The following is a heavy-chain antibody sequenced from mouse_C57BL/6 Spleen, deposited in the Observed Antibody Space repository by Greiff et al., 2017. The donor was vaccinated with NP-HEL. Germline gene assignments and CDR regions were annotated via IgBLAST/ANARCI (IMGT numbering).Heavy chain of an antibody. CDR2: INPNNGGT. D-gene: IGHD1-1*01. V-gene: IGHV1-26*01. Sequence: EVQLQQSGPELVKPGASVKISCKASGYTFTDYYMNWVKQSHGKSLEWIGDINPNNGGTSYNQKFKGKATLTVDKSSSTAYMELRSLTSEDSAVYYCAREGIDSSYVGDYWGQGTTLTVSS. CDR1: GYTFTDYY. J-gene: IGHJ2*01. CDR3: AREGIDSSYVGDY.